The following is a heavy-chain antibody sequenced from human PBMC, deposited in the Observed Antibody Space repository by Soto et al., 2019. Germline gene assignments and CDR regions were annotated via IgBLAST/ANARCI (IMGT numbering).Heavy chain of an antibody. CDR3: ARSPSVLGYFYYGMDV. CDR2: IIPVFGTA. D-gene: IGHD6-19*01. V-gene: IGHV1-69*01. Sequence: QVQLVQSGAEVKKPGSSGKVSCTSSGGTFSSYAYSWVRQAPGQGLEWMGGIIPVFGTATYAQNFQGRLTITADESKRTAYMELSSLRSEDTAVYYCARSPSVLGYFYYGMDVWGQGTTVTVSS. J-gene: IGHJ6*02. CDR1: GGTFSSYA.